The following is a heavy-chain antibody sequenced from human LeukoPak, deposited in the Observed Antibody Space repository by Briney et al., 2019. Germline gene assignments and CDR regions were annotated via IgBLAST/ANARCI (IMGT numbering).Heavy chain of an antibody. V-gene: IGHV4-4*07. CDR1: GDSLSIYY. D-gene: IGHD4-11*01. CDR2: IYTSGST. J-gene: IGHJ4*02. Sequence: SETLSLTCTVSGDSLSIYYWSWLRQPAGKGLEGIGRIYTSGSTNYNPSLKSRVTMSVDTSKNQFSLKLSSVTAADTAVYYCARGPTTVTRAFDYWGQGTLVTVSS. CDR3: ARGPTTVTRAFDY.